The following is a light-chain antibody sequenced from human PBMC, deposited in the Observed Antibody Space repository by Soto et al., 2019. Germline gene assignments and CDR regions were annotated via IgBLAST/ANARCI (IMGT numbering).Light chain of an antibody. Sequence: EIVMTQSPATLSVSPGERATLSCSASQSVSSNLAWYQQKPGQAPRLLIYGASTRATGIPARFSGSGSGTEFTLTICCLQSEDFAVYYCQQYNNWPPWTFGQGTKLEIK. V-gene: IGKV3-15*01. CDR1: QSVSSN. CDR3: QQYNNWPPWT. CDR2: GAS. J-gene: IGKJ1*01.